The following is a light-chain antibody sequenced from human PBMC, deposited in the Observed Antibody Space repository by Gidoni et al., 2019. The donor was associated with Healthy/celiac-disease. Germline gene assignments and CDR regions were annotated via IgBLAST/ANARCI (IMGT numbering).Light chain of an antibody. CDR2: DAS. J-gene: IGKJ1*01. CDR1: QSGSSY. CDR3: QQRSNWLWT. Sequence: TVLTQSPATLSLYTGERATLSCRAGQSGSSYLAWYKQKPGQAPRLLLYDASNRATGIPARFRGSGSGTDFTLTISSLAPEDFAVYYCQQRSNWLWTFGQGTKVEIK. V-gene: IGKV3-11*01.